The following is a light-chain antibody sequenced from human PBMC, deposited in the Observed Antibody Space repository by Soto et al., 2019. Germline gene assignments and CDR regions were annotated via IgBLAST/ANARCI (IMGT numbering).Light chain of an antibody. J-gene: IGKJ4*01. V-gene: IGKV3-20*01. Sequence: EIVLTQSPGTLSLSPGERATVSCRAIQSVSSKYLAWYQQKRGQDHRLLIYGASTRATGIPDRFSGSRSGTDCTLTISPLEPEDFAVYYCQQYETSLNFGGGTKGEIK. CDR1: QSVSSKY. CDR3: QQYETSLN. CDR2: GAS.